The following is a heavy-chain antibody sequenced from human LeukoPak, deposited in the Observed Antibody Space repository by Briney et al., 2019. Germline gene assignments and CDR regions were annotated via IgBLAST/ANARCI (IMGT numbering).Heavy chain of an antibody. J-gene: IGHJ5*02. Sequence: GASVKVSCKVSEYTLTELSMHWVRQAPGKGLEWMGGFDPEDGETIYAQKFQGRVTMTEDTSTDTAYMELSSLRSEDTAVYYCARLDIVATLGENWFDPWGQGTLVTVSS. CDR2: FDPEDGET. D-gene: IGHD5-12*01. V-gene: IGHV1-24*01. CDR3: ARLDIVATLGENWFDP. CDR1: EYTLTELS.